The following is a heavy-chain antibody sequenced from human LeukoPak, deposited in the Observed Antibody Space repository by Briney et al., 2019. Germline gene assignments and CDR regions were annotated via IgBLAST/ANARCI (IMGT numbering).Heavy chain of an antibody. V-gene: IGHV3-23*01. CDR3: AKVGQNYHILTYYFDY. CDR1: GFTFRSYD. Sequence: QSGGSLRLSCAVSGFTFRSYDMSWVRQAPGKGLEWVSGISGSGESTYYANSVKGRFTISRDTSKNALYLHMNSLRVEDTAVYYCAKVGQNYHILTYYFDYWGQGALVTVSS. D-gene: IGHD3-9*01. CDR2: ISGSGEST. J-gene: IGHJ4*02.